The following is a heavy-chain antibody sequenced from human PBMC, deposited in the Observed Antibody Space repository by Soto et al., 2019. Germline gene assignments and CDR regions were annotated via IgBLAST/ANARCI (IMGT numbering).Heavy chain of an antibody. D-gene: IGHD3-3*01. Sequence: ASVKVSFKASGYTFTGYYMHWVRQAPGQGLEWMGWINPNSGGTDYAQKFQGRVTMARDTSISTAYMELSRLRSDDTAVYYCARGPSYDFWSGYPMNWFDPWGQGTLVTVSS. CDR1: GYTFTGYY. CDR3: ARGPSYDFWSGYPMNWFDP. CDR2: INPNSGGT. J-gene: IGHJ5*02. V-gene: IGHV1-2*02.